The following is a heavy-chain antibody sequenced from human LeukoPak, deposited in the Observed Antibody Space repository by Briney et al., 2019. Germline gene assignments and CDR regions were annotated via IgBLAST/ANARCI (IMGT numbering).Heavy chain of an antibody. V-gene: IGHV1-2*02. Sequence: GASVKVSCKASGSTFTGYYMHWVRQAPGQGLEWMGWINPNSGGTYSAQKFRGRVTMTRDTSIRTAYMGLSGLRSDDTAVYYCASGRIEHQLDPIDYWGQGTLVTVSS. CDR2: INPNSGGT. J-gene: IGHJ4*02. CDR1: GSTFTGYY. CDR3: ASGRIEHQLDPIDY. D-gene: IGHD1-1*01.